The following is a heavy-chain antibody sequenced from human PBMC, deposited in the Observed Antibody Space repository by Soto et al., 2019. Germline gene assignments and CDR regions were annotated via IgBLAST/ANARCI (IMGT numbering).Heavy chain of an antibody. D-gene: IGHD6-13*01. Sequence: EVQLVQSGAEVKKPGESLKISCKGSGYSFTSYWIGWVRQMPGKGLEWMGIIYPGDSDTRYSPSFQGQVTISADKSISTAYLQWSSLKASDTAMYYCARRYDGSSWSPYYYYGMDVWGQGTTVTVSS. J-gene: IGHJ6*02. V-gene: IGHV5-51*03. CDR3: ARRYDGSSWSPYYYYGMDV. CDR2: IYPGDSDT. CDR1: GYSFTSYW.